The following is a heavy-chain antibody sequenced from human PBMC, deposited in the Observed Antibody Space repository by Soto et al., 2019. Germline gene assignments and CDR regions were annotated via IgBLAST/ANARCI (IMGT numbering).Heavy chain of an antibody. V-gene: IGHV4-34*01. CDR2: IYHSGST. D-gene: IGHD3-10*01. Sequence: TLSLACAVYGGSFSGYYWSWIRQPPGKGLEWIGEIYHSGSTNYNPSLKSRVTISVDTSKNQFSLKLSSVTAADTAVYYCARTITMVRGAINSHFDYWGQGALVTVSS. CDR1: GGSFSGYY. J-gene: IGHJ4*02. CDR3: ARTITMVRGAINSHFDY.